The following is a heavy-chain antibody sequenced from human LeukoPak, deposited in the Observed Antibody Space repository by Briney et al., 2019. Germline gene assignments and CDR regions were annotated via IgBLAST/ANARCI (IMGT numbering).Heavy chain of an antibody. CDR1: GGSISSGGYY. CDR2: IYYSGST. CDR3: ARESCSGGSCYFGY. J-gene: IGHJ4*02. D-gene: IGHD2-15*01. Sequence: SETLSFTCTVSGGSISSGGYYWSWIRQHPGKGLEWIGYIYYSGSTYYNPSLKSRVTISVDTSKNQFSLKLSSVTAADTAVYYCARESCSGGSCYFGYWGQGTLVTVSS. V-gene: IGHV4-31*03.